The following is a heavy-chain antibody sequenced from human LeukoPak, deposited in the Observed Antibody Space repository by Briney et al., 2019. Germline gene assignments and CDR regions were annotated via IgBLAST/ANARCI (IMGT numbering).Heavy chain of an antibody. Sequence: GASVKVSCKASGGTFSSYAISWVRQAPGQGLEWMGRIIPILGIANYAQKFQGRVTITADKSTSTAYMELSSLRSEETAVYYCASGNSYDPYNWLDPWGQGTLVTVSS. V-gene: IGHV1-69*04. CDR3: ASGNSYDPYNWLDP. J-gene: IGHJ5*02. CDR2: IIPILGIA. D-gene: IGHD5-18*01. CDR1: GGTFSSYA.